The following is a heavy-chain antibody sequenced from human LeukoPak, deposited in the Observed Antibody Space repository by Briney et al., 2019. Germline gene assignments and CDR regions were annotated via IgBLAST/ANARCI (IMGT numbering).Heavy chain of an antibody. V-gene: IGHV3-48*03. CDR1: GFTFSSYE. D-gene: IGHD3-10*02. CDR2: ISSSGSTI. CDR3: AELGITMIGGV. J-gene: IGHJ6*04. Sequence: GGSLRLSCAASGFTFSSYEMNWVRQAPGKGLEWVSYISSSGSTIYYADSVKGRFTVSRDNAKNSLYLQMNSLRAEDTAVYYCAELGITMIGGVWGKGTTVSISS.